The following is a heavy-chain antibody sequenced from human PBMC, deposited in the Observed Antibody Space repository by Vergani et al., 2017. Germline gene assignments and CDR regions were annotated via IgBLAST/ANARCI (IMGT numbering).Heavy chain of an antibody. D-gene: IGHD3-3*01. CDR2: ISGSGGST. CDR3: AKDNYDFWSGPHFDY. V-gene: IGHV3-23*01. CDR1: GFTFSSYA. Sequence: EVQLLESGGGLVQPGGSLRLSCAASGFTFSSYAMSWVRQAPGKGLEWVSAISGSGGSTYYADSVKGRFTISSDNSKNTLYLQMNSLRAEDTAVYYCAKDNYDFWSGPHFDYWGQGTLVTVSS. J-gene: IGHJ4*02.